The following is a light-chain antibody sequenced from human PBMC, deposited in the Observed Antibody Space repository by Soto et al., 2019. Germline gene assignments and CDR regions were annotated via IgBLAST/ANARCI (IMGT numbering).Light chain of an antibody. CDR3: CSYAGGSNV. V-gene: IGLV2-23*03. J-gene: IGLJ1*01. CDR1: SRDVGSYKS. Sequence: QSVLTQPASVSGSPGQSITISCTGTSRDVGSYKSVSWYQQYPGKAPKLMSYEGSKRPSGVSDRFSGSKSGNTASLTIYGRQAEDEADYFCCSYAGGSNVFGTGTKVPVL. CDR2: EGS.